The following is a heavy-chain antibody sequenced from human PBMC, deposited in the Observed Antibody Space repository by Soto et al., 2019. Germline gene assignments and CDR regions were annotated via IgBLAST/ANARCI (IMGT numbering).Heavy chain of an antibody. J-gene: IGHJ3*02. V-gene: IGHV1-24*01. Sequence: AASVKVSCKVSGYTLTELSMHWVRQAPGKGLEWMGGFDPEDGETIYAQKFQGRVTMTEDTSTDTAYMELSSLRSEDTAVYYCATDGKLWGAVFDIWGQGTMVTVSS. CDR2: FDPEDGET. D-gene: IGHD3-10*01. CDR3: ATDGKLWGAVFDI. CDR1: GYTLTELS.